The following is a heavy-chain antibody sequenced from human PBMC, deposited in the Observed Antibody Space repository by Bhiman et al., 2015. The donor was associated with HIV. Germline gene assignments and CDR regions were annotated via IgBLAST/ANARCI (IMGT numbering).Heavy chain of an antibody. CDR2: IWHDGSHQ. CDR1: GFIFSNFA. Sequence: QVQLVESGGGVVQPGRSLRVSCAASGFIFSNFAMHWVRLAPGKGLEWVAVIWHDGSHQYYGDSVKGRFTISRDNSKNTLYLQMNSLRAEDTAVYYCAKDTGGSDPLPYYFGSVGPGNPGHRLH. J-gene: IGHJ4*02. CDR3: AKDTGGSDPLPYYFGS. V-gene: IGHV3-33*06. D-gene: IGHD1-26*01.